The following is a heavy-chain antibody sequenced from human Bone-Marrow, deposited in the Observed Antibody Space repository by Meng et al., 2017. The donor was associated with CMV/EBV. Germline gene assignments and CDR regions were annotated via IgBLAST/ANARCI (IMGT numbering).Heavy chain of an antibody. CDR2: IYSGGSNT. Sequence: GESLQISCAASGFTFATYAMSWVRQAPGKGLEWVSTIYSGGSNTDSADAVKGRVTISRDNSRNTLYLQINSLRAEDTALYYCAKSLFGGVEGPLFDYWGQGTLSPSPQ. CDR3: AKSLFGGVEGPLFDY. D-gene: IGHD3-16*02. V-gene: IGHV3-23*03. CDR1: GFTFATYA. J-gene: IGHJ4*02.